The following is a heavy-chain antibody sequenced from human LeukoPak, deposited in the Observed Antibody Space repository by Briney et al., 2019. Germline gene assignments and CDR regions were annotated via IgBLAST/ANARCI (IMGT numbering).Heavy chain of an antibody. CDR2: ISGSGGNT. J-gene: IGHJ4*02. Sequence: VGSLRLSCTASGFTFSTYAMNWVRQAPGKGLEWVSSISGSGGNTYYADSVKGRFTISRDNSRNTVYLQMNSLRAGDTAVYYCAMDRGYWGQGTLVTVFS. CDR1: GFTFSTYA. D-gene: IGHD3-10*01. V-gene: IGHV3-23*01. CDR3: AMDRGY.